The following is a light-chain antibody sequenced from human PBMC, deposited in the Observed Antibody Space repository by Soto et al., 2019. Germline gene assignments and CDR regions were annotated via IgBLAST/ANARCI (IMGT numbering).Light chain of an antibody. CDR2: KAS. Sequence: DIQMTQSPSTLSASVGDRATITCRASQSISSWLAWYQQKPGKAPKLLIYKASTLESGVPSRFSGSGSGTDFTLTISSPQHDYGATDYCQQYDSYSSSFGQGTQLEIK. V-gene: IGKV1-5*03. CDR3: QQYDSYSSS. J-gene: IGKJ2*01. CDR1: QSISSW.